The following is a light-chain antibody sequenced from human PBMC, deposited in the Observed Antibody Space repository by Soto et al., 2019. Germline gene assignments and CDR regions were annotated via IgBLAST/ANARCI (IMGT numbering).Light chain of an antibody. CDR2: GAS. J-gene: IGKJ4*01. CDR1: QTISVY. CDR3: QGYNNCPLS. Sequence: QMIQSGSSLSAAVGDRVTITCRASQTISVYLSWSQQKPGKAPKLLIYGASSWQRGVPSRFSGSGSGSEFTLTMSSLQSEDFAIYNCQGYNNCPLSYGVGTKVDIK. V-gene: IGKV1-39*02.